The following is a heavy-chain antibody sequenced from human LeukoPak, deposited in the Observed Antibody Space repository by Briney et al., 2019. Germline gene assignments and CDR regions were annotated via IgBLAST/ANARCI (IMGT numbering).Heavy chain of an antibody. CDR3: ARLGSATSTQYDY. V-gene: IGHV4-34*01. CDR2: INHSGST. CDR1: GGSFSGYY. Sequence: KPSETLSLTCAVYGGSFSGYYWSWIRQPPGKGLEWIGEINHSGSTNYNPSLKSRVTISVDTSKNQFSLKLSSVTAADTAVYYCARLGSATSTQYDYWGQGTLVTVSS. J-gene: IGHJ4*02. D-gene: IGHD1-26*01.